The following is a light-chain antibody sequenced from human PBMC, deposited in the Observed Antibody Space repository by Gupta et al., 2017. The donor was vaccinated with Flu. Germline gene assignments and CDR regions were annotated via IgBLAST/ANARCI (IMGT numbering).Light chain of an antibody. CDR2: RAS. Sequence: SSLSASVGDRVTITCRASQSISNYVNWYKHKTGEAPKRLVYRASSWQSGVPSRFSGSGCGTDFTLTISSRQPEDCATYSFQQNYSNPPLTFGHGTKLEIK. V-gene: IGKV1-39*01. CDR1: QSISNY. CDR3: QQNYSNPPLT. J-gene: IGKJ2*01.